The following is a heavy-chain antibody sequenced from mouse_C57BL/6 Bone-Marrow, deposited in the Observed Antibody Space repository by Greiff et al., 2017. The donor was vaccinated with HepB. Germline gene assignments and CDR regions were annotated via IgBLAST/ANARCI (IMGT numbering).Heavy chain of an antibody. J-gene: IGHJ2*01. D-gene: IGHD1-1*01. CDR2: IYPGDGDT. Sequence: QVQLQQSGPELVKPGASVKISCKASGYAFSSSWMNWVKQRPGKGLEWIGRIYPGDGDTNYNGKFKGKATLTADKSSSTAYMQLSSLTSEDSAVYFCARRGGKLLRYFDYWGQGTTLTVSS. V-gene: IGHV1-82*01. CDR3: ARRGGKLLRYFDY. CDR1: GYAFSSSW.